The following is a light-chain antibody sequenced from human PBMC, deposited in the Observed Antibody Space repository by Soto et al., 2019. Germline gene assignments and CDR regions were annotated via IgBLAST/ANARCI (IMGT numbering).Light chain of an antibody. CDR2: DVS. CDR1: SSDVGGYNY. J-gene: IGLJ1*01. Sequence: QAVVTQPASVSGSPGQSITISCTGTSSDVGGYNYVSWYQQHPGKAPKLMIYDVSDRPSGVSNRFSGSKSGNTASLTISGLQAEDEADYYCSSYTNRGTLDIFGTGTKVTVL. V-gene: IGLV2-14*01. CDR3: SSYTNRGTLDI.